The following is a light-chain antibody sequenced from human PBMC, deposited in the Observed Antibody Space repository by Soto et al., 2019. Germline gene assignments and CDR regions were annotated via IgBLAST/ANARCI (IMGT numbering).Light chain of an antibody. CDR3: QQTYSTPYT. J-gene: IGKJ2*01. CDR2: TSG. CDR1: QRITTY. V-gene: IGKV1-39*01. Sequence: IQMTQSPSSLSASVGDRVTITCRASQRITTYLNWYQQKPGEAPKLLISTSGTLQRGVPSRFRGSGSGTAFTLTITALRPEDFATYFCQQTYSTPYTFGQGTKLEIK.